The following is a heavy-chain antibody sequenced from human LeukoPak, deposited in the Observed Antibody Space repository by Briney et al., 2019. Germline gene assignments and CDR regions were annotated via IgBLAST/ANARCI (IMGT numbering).Heavy chain of an antibody. J-gene: IGHJ4*02. CDR1: GYTFTGCY. V-gene: IGHV1-2*02. CDR2: INPNSGGT. D-gene: IGHD6-19*01. CDR3: ASGSSLDGSSGWPTHYY. Sequence: ASVKVSCKASGYTFTGCYMHWVRQAPGQGLEWMGWINPNSGGTHYAQKFQGRVTMTRDTSISTAYMELSSLRSDDTARYYCASGSSLDGSSGWPTHYYWGQGALVTVSS.